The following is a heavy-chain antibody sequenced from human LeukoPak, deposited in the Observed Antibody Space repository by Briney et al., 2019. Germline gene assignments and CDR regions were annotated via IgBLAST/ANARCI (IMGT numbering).Heavy chain of an antibody. CDR3: ARGGFHHGFDF. D-gene: IGHD2-8*01. Sequence: ASVKVSCKASGYSFRDYWMHWVRQAPGQGLEWMGWIEPKTGNQNYAQKFQGRVTMTSDTSITTFYMELSRLTSDDTAVYYCARGGFHHGFDFWGQGTVVTVSS. CDR2: IEPKTGNQ. V-gene: IGHV1-2*02. J-gene: IGHJ4*02. CDR1: GYSFRDYW.